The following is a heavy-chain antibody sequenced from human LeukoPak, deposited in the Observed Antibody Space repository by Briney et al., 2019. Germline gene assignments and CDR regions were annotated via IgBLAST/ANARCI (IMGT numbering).Heavy chain of an antibody. CDR2: IYHTGTT. CDR1: GVSVNTTYF. CDR3: TRDDFGIKTDWEDYYYMDV. Sequence: PSETLSLTCSVSGVSVNTTYFWGWIRQAPGKGLEWIGSIYHTGTTGYNPSLKSRVTISIDTSKNQFSLNLRSVSAADTAVYYCTRDDFGIKTDWEDYYYMDVWGKGTTVTVSS. D-gene: IGHD3-3*01. J-gene: IGHJ6*03. V-gene: IGHV4-38-2*02.